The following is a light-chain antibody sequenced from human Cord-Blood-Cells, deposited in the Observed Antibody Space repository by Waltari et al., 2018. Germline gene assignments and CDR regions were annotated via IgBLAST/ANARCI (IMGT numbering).Light chain of an antibody. J-gene: IGKJ1*01. CDR3: QQRSNWPRT. V-gene: IGKV3-11*01. CDR2: DAS. Sequence: EIVLTQSPATLSLSPGERATLSCRASQSVSSYLAWYQQKPGQAPRLLIYDASNRATGSPARLRGSGSGTDFTLTISSLEPEDVAVYYCQQRSNWPRTFGQGTKVEIK. CDR1: QSVSSY.